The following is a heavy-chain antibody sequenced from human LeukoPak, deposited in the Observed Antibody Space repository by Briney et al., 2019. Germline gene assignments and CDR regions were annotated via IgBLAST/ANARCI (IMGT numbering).Heavy chain of an antibody. CDR2: ISTSSSYI. Sequence: GGSLRLSCAASGFTFNNYCMNWVRQAPGKGLEWVSSISTSSSYIYYADSVKGRFTISRDNARKSVYLQMNSLRAEDTAVYYCARVSRGKWELLGAHDYWGQGTLVTVSS. D-gene: IGHD1-26*01. J-gene: IGHJ4*02. V-gene: IGHV3-21*01. CDR3: ARVSRGKWELLGAHDY. CDR1: GFTFNNYC.